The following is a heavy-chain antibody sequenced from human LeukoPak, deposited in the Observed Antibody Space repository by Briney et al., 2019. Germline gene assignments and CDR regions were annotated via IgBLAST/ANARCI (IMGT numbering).Heavy chain of an antibody. CDR2: ISGNGVNT. Sequence: GGSLRLSCAASGFTFGSYWMSWVRQAPGKGLEWVSGISGNGVNTYHADSVKGRFTISRDNSKNTLYLQMNSLRVEDTAVYYCAKPMCSSTSCYRYFDYWGQGSPVTVS. D-gene: IGHD2-2*01. CDR1: GFTFGSYW. J-gene: IGHJ4*02. V-gene: IGHV3-23*01. CDR3: AKPMCSSTSCYRYFDY.